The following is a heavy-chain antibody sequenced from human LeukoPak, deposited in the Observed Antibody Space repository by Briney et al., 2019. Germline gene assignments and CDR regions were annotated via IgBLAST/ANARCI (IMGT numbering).Heavy chain of an antibody. J-gene: IGHJ4*02. Sequence: GGSLRLPCAASGFTFSSYAMTWVRQAPGEGLEWVSVVYAGGGGTHLAASVRDRFSTSRDDSKNTVYLQMDSLKDEDTAVYYCARVGRDHFDYWGQGSLVTVSS. CDR1: GFTFSSYA. CDR2: VYAGGGGT. CDR3: ARVGRDHFDY. D-gene: IGHD2-21*01. V-gene: IGHV3-23*03.